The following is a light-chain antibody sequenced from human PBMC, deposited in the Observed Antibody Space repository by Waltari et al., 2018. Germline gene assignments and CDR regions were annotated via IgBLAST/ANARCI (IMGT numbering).Light chain of an antibody. CDR3: QQHYSSPYT. CDR1: PNILYSANSKNY. V-gene: IGKV4-1*01. CDR2: WAS. Sequence: DIVMTQSPDSLAVSLGEWANIQCKSSPNILYSANSKNYLAWYQQKPGQPPKLLIYWASSRETGVPDRFSGSGSGTDFTLTISSLQAEDVAVYYCQQHYSSPYTFGQGTKLEI. J-gene: IGKJ2*01.